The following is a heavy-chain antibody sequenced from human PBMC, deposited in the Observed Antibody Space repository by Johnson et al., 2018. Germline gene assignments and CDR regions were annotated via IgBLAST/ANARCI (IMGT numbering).Heavy chain of an antibody. CDR1: GFTFSSYW. Sequence: VQLVESGGGVVQPGRSLRLSCAASGFTFSSYWMSWVRQAPGKGLEWVANIKQDGSEKYYVDSVKGRFTVSRDNAKHSLFLQMNSLRAEDTALYYGAGELGGYYYYYMDVWGKGTTVTVSS. J-gene: IGHJ6*03. CDR3: AGELGGYYYYYMDV. V-gene: IGHV3-7*04. CDR2: IKQDGSEK.